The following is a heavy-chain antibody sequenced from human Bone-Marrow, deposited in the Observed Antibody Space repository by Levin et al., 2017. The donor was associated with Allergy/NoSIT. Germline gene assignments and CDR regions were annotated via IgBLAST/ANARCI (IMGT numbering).Heavy chain of an antibody. D-gene: IGHD1-1*01. V-gene: IGHV3-11*01. CDR3: ARSTGEKNDYYGMDV. J-gene: IGHJ6*02. CDR2: VSSSNTI. CDR1: GFTFSDYY. Sequence: GGSLRLSCAASGFTFSDYYMSWIRQAPGKGLEWISYVSSSNTIYYADSVKGRFTISRDNAKSSLYLQMNSLRAEDTAVYYCARSTGEKNDYYGMDVWGQGTTVTVSS.